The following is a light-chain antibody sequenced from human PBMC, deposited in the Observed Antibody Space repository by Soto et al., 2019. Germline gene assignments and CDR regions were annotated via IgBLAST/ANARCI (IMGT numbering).Light chain of an antibody. J-gene: IGKJ1*01. Sequence: DIQMTQSPSTLSASVGDRVTITCRASQSFSSWLAWYQQKPGKAPKLVIYDASSLQSGVPSRFSGSGSGTEFTLTISSLQPDDFATYYCQQYQSYWTFXQGTKADIK. CDR2: DAS. CDR3: QQYQSYWT. V-gene: IGKV1-5*01. CDR1: QSFSSW.